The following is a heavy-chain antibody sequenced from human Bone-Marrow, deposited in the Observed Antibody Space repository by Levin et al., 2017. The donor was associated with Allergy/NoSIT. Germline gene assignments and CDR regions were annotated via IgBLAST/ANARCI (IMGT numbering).Heavy chain of an antibody. CDR1: DGSISSGDYY. D-gene: IGHD2-21*02. V-gene: IGHV4-30-4*01. Sequence: SQTLSLTCTVSDGSISSGDYYWSWIRQPPGKGLEWIGYVSYSGSTYYNPSLKSRLSISVDTSKNQISLKLSSVTAADTAVYYCASSGVTAIRGIGGSWFDSWGQGTLVTVSS. CDR3: ASSGVTAIRGIGGSWFDS. J-gene: IGHJ5*01. CDR2: VSYSGST.